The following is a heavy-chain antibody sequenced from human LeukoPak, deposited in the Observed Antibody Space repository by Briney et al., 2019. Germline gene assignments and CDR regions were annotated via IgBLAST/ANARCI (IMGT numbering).Heavy chain of an antibody. V-gene: IGHV3-23*01. CDR1: GFTFSNYA. CDR3: AKGQGPRIVGSDY. Sequence: GGSLRLSCAASGFTFSNYAMSWVRQAPGKGLAWVSTISGSGSSIYYADSVKGRFTISRDNSKDTVYLQMNSLRADDTAVYYCAKGQGPRIVGSDYWGQGTLVTASS. D-gene: IGHD1-26*01. J-gene: IGHJ4*02. CDR2: ISGSGSSI.